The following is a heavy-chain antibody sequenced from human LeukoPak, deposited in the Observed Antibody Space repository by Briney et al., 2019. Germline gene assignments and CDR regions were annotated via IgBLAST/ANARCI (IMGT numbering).Heavy chain of an antibody. CDR3: ARDPRYDFWSGYFNWFDP. D-gene: IGHD3-3*01. J-gene: IGHJ5*02. V-gene: IGHV1-2*02. CDR2: INPNSGGT. Sequence: ASVKVSCKASGGTFSSYAISWVRQAPGQGLEWMGWINPNSGGTNYAQKFQGRVTMTRDTSISTAYMELSRLRSDDTAVYYCARDPRYDFWSGYFNWFDPWGQGTLVTVSS. CDR1: GGTFSSYA.